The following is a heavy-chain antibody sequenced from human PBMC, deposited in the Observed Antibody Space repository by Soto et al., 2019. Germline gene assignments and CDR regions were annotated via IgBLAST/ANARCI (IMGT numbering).Heavy chain of an antibody. CDR1: GFTFSSFG. CDR2: IAYDGSDK. J-gene: IGHJ5*01. D-gene: IGHD2-8*01. V-gene: IGHV3-30*18. Sequence: QVQLVESGGGVVQPGRSLRLSCTASGFTFSSFGIHWVRQAPGKGLEWVTIIAYDGSDKYYAASVKGPFTISSDNSTATVYLKMISLRGDDTAVYYCAKGAHRRKMLSWFDSWGQGTLVTVSS. CDR3: AKGAHRRKMLSWFDS.